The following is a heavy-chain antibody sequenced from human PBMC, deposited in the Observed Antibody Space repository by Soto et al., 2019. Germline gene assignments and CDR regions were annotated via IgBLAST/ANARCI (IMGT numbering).Heavy chain of an antibody. CDR2: IHYSAST. Sequence: SETLSLTCTVSGGSISSGSYYWSWLRQPPGKGLEWIGYIHYSASTNYNPPLKSRVTISVDTSKNQLSLKPSSVTAADTAVYYCSREAYGGNSEGIDSWGQGTLVTVSS. D-gene: IGHD4-17*01. CDR3: SREAYGGNSEGIDS. CDR1: GGSISSGSYY. V-gene: IGHV4-61*01. J-gene: IGHJ4*02.